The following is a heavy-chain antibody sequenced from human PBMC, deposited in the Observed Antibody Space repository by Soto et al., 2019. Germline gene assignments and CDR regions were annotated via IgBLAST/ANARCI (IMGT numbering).Heavy chain of an antibody. Sequence: QAQLVQSGAEVKKPGASVKVSCKASGYTFTGHYVHWVRQAPGQGLEWMGWINPHSGDTKYAQKFQGRVTMTRETSFSTAYMELTRLRYDDTAVYYCARDVYSVEFWGQGTLVTVSS. V-gene: IGHV1-2*02. D-gene: IGHD2-8*01. CDR3: ARDVYSVEF. J-gene: IGHJ4*02. CDR2: INPHSGDT. CDR1: GYTFTGHY.